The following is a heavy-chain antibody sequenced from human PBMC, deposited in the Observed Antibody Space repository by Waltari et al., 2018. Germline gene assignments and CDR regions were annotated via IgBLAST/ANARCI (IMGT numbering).Heavy chain of an antibody. D-gene: IGHD2-8*02. CDR2: INHSPNS. V-gene: IGHV4-34*01. CDR1: GGSFRVFS. J-gene: IGHJ6*02. Sequence: QVHLQQWGAGLLRPSETLSLICAVYGGSFRVFSWGWIRQPPGKGLEWIGEINHSPNSNYNPSLRSRVHMSIDTSQNQFSLQLTSVTAADTGVYYCVRLEDCTGPGGNCYSGAPFAVDVWGQGTTVTVPS. CDR3: VRLEDCTGPGGNCYSGAPFAVDV.